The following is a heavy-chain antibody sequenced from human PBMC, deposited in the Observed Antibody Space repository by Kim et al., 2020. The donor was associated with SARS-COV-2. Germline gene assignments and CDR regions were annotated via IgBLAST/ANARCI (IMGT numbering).Heavy chain of an antibody. J-gene: IGHJ4*02. CDR1: GYTFTTYA. CDR3: ARVGTNGIPAARWNY. D-gene: IGHD6-13*01. CDR2: INAGNGNT. Sequence: ASVKVSCKASGYTFTTYAMHWVRQAPGQRLEWMGWINAGNGNTKYSQKFQGRVTITSDTSANTVYMDLSSLTSEDTAVYYCARVGTNGIPAARWNYWGQGTLLTVSS. V-gene: IGHV1-3*01.